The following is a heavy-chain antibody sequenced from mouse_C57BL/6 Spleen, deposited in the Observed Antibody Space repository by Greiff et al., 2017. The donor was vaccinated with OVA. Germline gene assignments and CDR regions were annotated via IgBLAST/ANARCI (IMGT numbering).Heavy chain of an antibody. Sequence: QVQLQQPGAELVKPGASVKLSCKASGYTFTSYWMHWVKQRPGRGLEWIGRIDPNSGGTKYNEKFKSKATLTVDKTSSTAYMQLSSLTSEDSAVYYGARSTVVAAYWYFDVWGTGTTVTVSS. J-gene: IGHJ1*03. CDR2: IDPNSGGT. CDR1: GYTFTSYW. CDR3: ARSTVVAAYWYFDV. D-gene: IGHD1-1*01. V-gene: IGHV1-72*01.